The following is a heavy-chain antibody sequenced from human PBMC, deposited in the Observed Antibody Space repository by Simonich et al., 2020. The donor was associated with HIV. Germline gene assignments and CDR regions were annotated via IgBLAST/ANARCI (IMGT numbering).Heavy chain of an antibody. CDR2: INHSERP. CDR3: ARHRRVGATTGDAFDI. Sequence: QVQLQESGPGLVKPSETLSLTCAVSGYSISSDYYWGWIRQPPGKGLEGIGEINHSERPHKNPPLKGRVTISVDTSKNQFSLKLTSGTAADTAVYYCARHRRVGATTGDAFDIWGQGTMVTVSS. CDR1: GYSISSDYY. J-gene: IGHJ3*02. V-gene: IGHV4-38-2*01. D-gene: IGHD1-26*01.